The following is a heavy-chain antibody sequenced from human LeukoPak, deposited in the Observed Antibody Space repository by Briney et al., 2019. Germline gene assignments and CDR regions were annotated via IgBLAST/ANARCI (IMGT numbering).Heavy chain of an antibody. CDR3: ARDFGSSGWYHHNWFDP. Sequence: PSETLSLTCTVSGYSISSGYYWGWIRQPPGKGLEWIGSIYHSGSTNYNPSLKSRVTISVDTTKNQFSLKLSSVTAADTAVYYCARDFGSSGWYHHNWFDPWGQGTLVTVSS. V-gene: IGHV4-38-2*02. J-gene: IGHJ5*02. D-gene: IGHD6-19*01. CDR1: GYSISSGYY. CDR2: IYHSGST.